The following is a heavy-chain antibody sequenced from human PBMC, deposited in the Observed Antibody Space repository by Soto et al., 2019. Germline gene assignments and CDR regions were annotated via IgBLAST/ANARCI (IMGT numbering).Heavy chain of an antibody. D-gene: IGHD2-8*01. CDR3: ARAVFCTDGFCFPNWLDP. J-gene: IGHJ5*02. Sequence: SETLSLTCTVSGDSINNDGHSWSWIRQPPGEALEWIGYIYQTGTTQYNPSLSSRVSISADRSKNQFSLHLTSVTAADTAVYYCARAVFCTDGFCFPNWLDPWGQGILVTVSS. V-gene: IGHV4-30-2*01. CDR2: IYQTGTT. CDR1: GDSINNDGHS.